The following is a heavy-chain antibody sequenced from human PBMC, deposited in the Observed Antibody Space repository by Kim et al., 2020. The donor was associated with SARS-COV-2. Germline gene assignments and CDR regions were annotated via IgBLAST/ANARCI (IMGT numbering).Heavy chain of an antibody. J-gene: IGHJ4*02. Sequence: GGSLRLSCAASGFTFSSYSMNWVRQAPGKGLEWVSSISSSSSYIYYADSVKGRFTISRDNAKNSLYLQMNSLRAEDTAVYYCARGLTTGYSSGWYPLGGYWGQGTLVTVSS. CDR2: ISSSSSYI. CDR3: ARGLTTGYSSGWYPLGGY. V-gene: IGHV3-21*01. D-gene: IGHD6-19*01. CDR1: GFTFSSYS.